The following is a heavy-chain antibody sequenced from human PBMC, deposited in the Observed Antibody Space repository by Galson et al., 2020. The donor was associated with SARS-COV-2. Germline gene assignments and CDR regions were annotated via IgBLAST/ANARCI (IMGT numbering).Heavy chain of an antibody. J-gene: IGHJ3*02. CDR2: ISWNSFTI. CDR1: GFTFDDYA. D-gene: IGHD4-17*01. V-gene: IGHV3-9*01. Sequence: CLKISCVASGFTFDDYAMHWVRQAPGKGLEWVEGISWNSFTIAYADSEQGRSTISRDNAKNSLYLQMNSLRVEDTALYYCAKDRRHGGNSASGAFDIWGQGTMVTVSS. CDR3: AKDRRHGGNSASGAFDI.